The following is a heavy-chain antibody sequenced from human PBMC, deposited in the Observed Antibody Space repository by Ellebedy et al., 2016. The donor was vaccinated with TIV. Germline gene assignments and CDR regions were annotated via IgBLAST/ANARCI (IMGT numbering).Heavy chain of an antibody. CDR1: GGSISNHY. J-gene: IGHJ6*02. CDR2: IYSSEST. Sequence: SETLSLTXTVSGGSISNHYWSWIRQSPGKGLEWIGYIYSSESTDYNPSLKSRVTISLDTSKNRFSLKLSSVTAADTAVYYCARGPYSTLSFAMDFWGQGTTVTVSS. CDR3: ARGPYSTLSFAMDF. V-gene: IGHV4-59*11. D-gene: IGHD6-13*01.